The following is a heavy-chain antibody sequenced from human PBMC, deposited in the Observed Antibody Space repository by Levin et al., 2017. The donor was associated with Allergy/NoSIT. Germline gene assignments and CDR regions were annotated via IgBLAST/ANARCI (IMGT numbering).Heavy chain of an antibody. J-gene: IGHJ5*02. D-gene: IGHD3-16*01. V-gene: IGHV1-69*10. CDR1: GGAFNTYV. Sequence: ASVKVSCKASGGAFNTYVISWVRQAPGQGLEWMGGIVPALGHANYAQKFQSRMTISADESMSTVYMELNRLVSEDTAVYYCTRSYLAKWFDPWGQGTLVTVSS. CDR2: IVPALGHA. CDR3: TRSYLAKWFDP.